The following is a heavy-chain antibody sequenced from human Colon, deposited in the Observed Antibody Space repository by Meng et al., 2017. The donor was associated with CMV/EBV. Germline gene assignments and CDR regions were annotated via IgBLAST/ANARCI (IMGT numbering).Heavy chain of an antibody. CDR3: VKDHKD. CDR1: GFTFSSYA. CDR2: VSGSSITT. J-gene: IGHJ4*01. V-gene: IGHV3-23*01. Sequence: SLRLSCVGSGFTFSSYALGWVRQARGKGLEWVSTVSGSSITTYYADSVKGRFTISRDNYNDILSLEMNSLRVEDTALYYCVKDHKDWGHGTLVTVSS.